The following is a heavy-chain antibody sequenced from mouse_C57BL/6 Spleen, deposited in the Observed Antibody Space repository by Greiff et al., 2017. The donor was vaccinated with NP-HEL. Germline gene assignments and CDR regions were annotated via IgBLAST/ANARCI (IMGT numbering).Heavy chain of an antibody. J-gene: IGHJ2*01. D-gene: IGHD2-1*01. CDR1: GFSFTSYA. CDR2: IWTGGGT. CDR3: ARDGNYDYFDV. Sequence: VQLQQSGPGLVAPSQSLSITCTVSGFSFTSYAISWVRQPPGKGLEWLGEIWTGGGTNYTSALKSKLSISKDNSKSQLFLKMNSLQTDDTARYYCARDGNYDYFDVWGQGTTLTVSS. V-gene: IGHV2-9-1*01.